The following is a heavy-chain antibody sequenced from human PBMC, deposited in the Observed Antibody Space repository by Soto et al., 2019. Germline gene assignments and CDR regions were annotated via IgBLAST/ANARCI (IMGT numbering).Heavy chain of an antibody. CDR1: GFTFSSYS. Sequence: GGSLRLSCAASGFTFSSYSMNWVRQAPGKGLEWVSYISSSSSTIYYADSVKGRFTISRDNAKNSLYLQMNSLRAEDTAVYYCASRRGGYDWAVSLDPWGQGTLVTVSS. J-gene: IGHJ5*02. V-gene: IGHV3-48*01. D-gene: IGHD5-12*01. CDR3: ASRRGGYDWAVSLDP. CDR2: ISSSSSTI.